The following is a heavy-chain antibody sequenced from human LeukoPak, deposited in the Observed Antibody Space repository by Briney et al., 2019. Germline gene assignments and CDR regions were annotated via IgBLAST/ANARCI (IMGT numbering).Heavy chain of an antibody. Sequence: SETLSLTCTVSGGSISSSSYYWGWIRQPPGKGLEWIGSIYYSGRTYYNPSLKSRVTISVDTSKNQFSLKLSSVTAADTAVYYCARQFGYYDSSGYYYERPYYFDYWGQGTLVTVSS. V-gene: IGHV4-39*01. CDR2: IYYSGRT. CDR1: GGSISSSSYY. J-gene: IGHJ4*02. D-gene: IGHD3-22*01. CDR3: ARQFGYYDSSGYYYERPYYFDY.